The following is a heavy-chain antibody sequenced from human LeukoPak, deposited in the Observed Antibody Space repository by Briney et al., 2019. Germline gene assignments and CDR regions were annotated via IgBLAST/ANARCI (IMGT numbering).Heavy chain of an antibody. CDR2: NYSSEST. D-gene: IGHD1/OR15-1a*01. CDR3: AKATNNKIDP. V-gene: IGHV4-59*01. CDR1: GGSISSYY. J-gene: IGHJ5*02. Sequence: SETLSLTCTVSGGSISSYYWSWIRHPPGKGLEWIGYNYSSESTNYNPTLNSRVTLSVDTSKNQFSRKLSSVTAADTAVYYCAKATNNKIDPWGQGTLVTVSS.